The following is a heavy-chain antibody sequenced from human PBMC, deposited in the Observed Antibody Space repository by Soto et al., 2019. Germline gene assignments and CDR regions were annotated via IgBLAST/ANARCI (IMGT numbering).Heavy chain of an antibody. CDR2: ISNSGGSV. CDR3: SKVKWTYGSVSDI. D-gene: IGHD4-17*01. V-gene: IGHV3-23*01. J-gene: IGHJ3*02. CDR1: GFTFSSFA. Sequence: EVQLLESGGGLVQPGGSLRLSCAASGFTFSSFAMSWVRQAPGKGLEWVSGISNSGGSVNYAYSVKGRFTISRDNSKNTLSLEMNSLRAEDTALYYCSKVKWTYGSVSDIWGQGTMVTVSS.